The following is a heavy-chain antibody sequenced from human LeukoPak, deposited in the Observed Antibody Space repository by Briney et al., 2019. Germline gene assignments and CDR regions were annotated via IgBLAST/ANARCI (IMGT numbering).Heavy chain of an antibody. V-gene: IGHV4-61*02. CDR3: ARSIPIFGLVY. Sequence: SQTLSLTCTVSGGSISSGSYYWSWIRQPAGKGLEWIGRIYTSGSTNYNPSLKSRATISVDTSKNQSSLKLSSVTAADTAVYYCARSIPIFGLVYWGQGTLVTVSS. D-gene: IGHD3/OR15-3a*01. CDR2: IYTSGST. J-gene: IGHJ4*02. CDR1: GGSISSGSYY.